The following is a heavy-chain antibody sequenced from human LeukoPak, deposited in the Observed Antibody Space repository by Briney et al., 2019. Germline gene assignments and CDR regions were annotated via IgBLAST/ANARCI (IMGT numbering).Heavy chain of an antibody. J-gene: IGHJ5*02. CDR2: INHSGST. D-gene: IGHD3-3*01. CDR3: ARGRGPSTIFGVVTLRRDWFDP. CDR1: GGSFSGYY. V-gene: IGHV4-34*01. Sequence: ETLSLTCAVYGGSFSGYYWSWIRQPPGKGLEWIGEINHSGSTNYNPSLKSRVTISVDTSKNQFSLKLSSVTAADTAVYYCARGRGPSTIFGVVTLRRDWFDPWGQGTLVTVSP.